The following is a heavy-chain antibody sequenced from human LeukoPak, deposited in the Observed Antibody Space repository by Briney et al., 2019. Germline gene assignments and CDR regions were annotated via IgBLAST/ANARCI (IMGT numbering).Heavy chain of an antibody. CDR2: IIPILGIA. J-gene: IGHJ6*02. CDR3: ARDDSSSWYYYYAMDV. CDR1: GGTSSSYA. D-gene: IGHD6-13*01. V-gene: IGHV1-69*04. Sequence: ASVKVSCKASGGTSSSYAISWVRQAPGQGLEWMGRIIPILGIANYAQKFQGRVTITADKSTSTAYMELSSLRSEDTAVYYCARDDSSSWYYYYAMDVWGQGTTVTVSS.